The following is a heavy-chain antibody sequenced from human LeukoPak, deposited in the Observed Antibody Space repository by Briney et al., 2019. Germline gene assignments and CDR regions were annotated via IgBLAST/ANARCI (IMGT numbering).Heavy chain of an antibody. V-gene: IGHV3-53*01. Sequence: GGSLRLSCAASGFTVSSNFMSWVRQAPGKGLEWVSVIYAAGDTYYADSVKGRFTTSRDNSKNTLYLQMNSLRAEDTAVYYCARSGSGWFDYWGQGTLVTVSS. CDR1: GFTVSSNF. D-gene: IGHD6-19*01. CDR2: IYAAGDT. CDR3: ARSGSGWFDY. J-gene: IGHJ4*02.